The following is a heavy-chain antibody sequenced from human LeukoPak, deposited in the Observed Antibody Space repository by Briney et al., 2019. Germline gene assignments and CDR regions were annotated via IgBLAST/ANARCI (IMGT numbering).Heavy chain of an antibody. V-gene: IGHV3-74*01. CDR1: GFTFSSYW. CDR3: AKKSEQWLVPDAFDI. J-gene: IGHJ3*02. CDR2: IKSDGTSI. D-gene: IGHD6-19*01. Sequence: GGSLRLSCAASGFTFSSYWMHWVRQAPGKGLVWVSRIKSDGTSISYADSVKGRFTISRDNANNMLYLQMNSLRAEDTAVYYCAKKSEQWLVPDAFDIWGQGTMVTVSS.